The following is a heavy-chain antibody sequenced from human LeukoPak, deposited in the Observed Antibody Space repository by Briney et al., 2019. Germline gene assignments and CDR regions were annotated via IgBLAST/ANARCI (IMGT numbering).Heavy chain of an antibody. CDR1: GGSLSGFY. CDR2: INQSGST. CDR3: ARPGMWWWSWFDP. D-gene: IGHD2-21*01. V-gene: IGHV4-34*01. Sequence: SETLSLTCAVYGGSLSGFYWSWIRQSPGKGLEWIGEINQSGSTNYNPSLKSRVTISVDTSKNQFSLKLSSVTAADTAVYYCARPGMWWWSWFDPWGQGTLVTVSS. J-gene: IGHJ5*02.